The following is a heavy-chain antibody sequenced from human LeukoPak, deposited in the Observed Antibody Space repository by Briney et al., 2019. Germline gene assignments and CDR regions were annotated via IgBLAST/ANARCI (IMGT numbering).Heavy chain of an antibody. D-gene: IGHD6-13*01. V-gene: IGHV3-72*01. Sequence: GGSPRLSCVASGFTFSDHFMDWVRQAPGKGLEWVGRSRNKLNSHTTEYAASVKGRFTISRDDSRNSLYLQMNSLKTEDTAVYYCVREEAASRNFVYFDYWGQGTLVTVSS. CDR3: VREEAASRNFVYFDY. CDR1: GFTFSDHF. J-gene: IGHJ4*02. CDR2: SRNKLNSHTT.